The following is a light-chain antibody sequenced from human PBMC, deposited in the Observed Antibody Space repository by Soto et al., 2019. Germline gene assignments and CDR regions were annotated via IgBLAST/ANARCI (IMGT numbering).Light chain of an antibody. CDR2: DAS. CDR1: QDITNY. V-gene: IGKV1-33*01. CDR3: QQYDNLPRT. Sequence: DIQRTQFPSSPAASEEERVTITCQTSQDITNYLNWYQQKPEKAPKLLIYDASILQTGVPSRFSGGGSGTDFTFTISSLQPEDIATYYCQQYDNLPRTFGGGTKVDIK. J-gene: IGKJ4*01.